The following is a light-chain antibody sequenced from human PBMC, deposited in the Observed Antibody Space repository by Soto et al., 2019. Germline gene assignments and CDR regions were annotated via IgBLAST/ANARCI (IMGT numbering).Light chain of an antibody. J-gene: IGKJ3*01. V-gene: IGKV2D-29*01. CDR1: PSLLHTAGKTY. CDR2: EVS. CDR3: LQTLHTIVS. Sequence: DIVMTQTPLSLSVTPGQTATISCKSSPSLLHTAGKTYLHWYMQKPGQTPRLLIYEVSTRFSGVPDSIRGSGSKTDCTEKVSRVDADDVGVYYCLQTLHTIVSFGPGTKGDF.